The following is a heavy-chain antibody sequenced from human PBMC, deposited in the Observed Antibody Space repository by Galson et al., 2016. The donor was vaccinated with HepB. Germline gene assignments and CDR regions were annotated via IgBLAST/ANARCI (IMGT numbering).Heavy chain of an antibody. D-gene: IGHD3-16*02. CDR3: ARGNYVWGNYRYTLDY. V-gene: IGHV3-20*04. Sequence: LRLSCAASGFTFDDYGMNWVRQAPGKGLEWVSGLNWNGSSTAYADSVKGRFTISRDNAKNSLYLQMNSLGAEDTALYYCARGNYVWGNYRYTLDYWGQGTLVTVAS. CDR1: GFTFDDYG. J-gene: IGHJ4*02. CDR2: LNWNGSST.